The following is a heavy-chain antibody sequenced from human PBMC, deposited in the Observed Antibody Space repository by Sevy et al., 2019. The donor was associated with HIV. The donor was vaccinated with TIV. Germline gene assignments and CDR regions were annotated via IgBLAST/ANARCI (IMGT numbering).Heavy chain of an antibody. V-gene: IGHV3-11*01. CDR2: ISSSGSTI. D-gene: IGHD4-4*01. CDR1: GFTFSDYY. CDR3: ARGSNSIGTNAFDN. J-gene: IGHJ3*02. Sequence: GGSLRLSCAASGFTFSDYYMSWIRQAPGKGLEWVSYISSSGSTIYYADSVKGRFTISSDNAKNSLYLQMNSLRAEDTAVYYCARGSNSIGTNAFDNWGQGTMVTVSS.